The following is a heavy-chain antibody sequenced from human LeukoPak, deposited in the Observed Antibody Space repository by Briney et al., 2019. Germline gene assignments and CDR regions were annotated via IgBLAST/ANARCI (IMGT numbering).Heavy chain of an antibody. D-gene: IGHD6-19*01. CDR1: GFTFSSFG. CDR3: ARDWFDSGWYLDH. Sequence: GRSLRLSCAASGFTFSSFGMHWVRQAPGRGLEWVALLSFDGNHQFYADSVKGRFTLSRDNFKNMVFLEMTSLRVEDTAVYYCARDWFDSGWYLDHWGQGAVVTVSS. CDR2: LSFDGNHQ. V-gene: IGHV3-30*03. J-gene: IGHJ4*02.